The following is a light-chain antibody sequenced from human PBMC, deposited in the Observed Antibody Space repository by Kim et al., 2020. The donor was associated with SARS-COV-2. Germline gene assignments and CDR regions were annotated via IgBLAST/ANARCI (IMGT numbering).Light chain of an antibody. CDR2: QDT. J-gene: IGLJ2*01. CDR3: QAWDTSTVV. CDR1: KGGNKF. Sequence: SVSPTQTASVTCSGDKGGNKFASWYQQKPGQSPILVIHQDTQRPAGIPERFSGSTSGNTATLTITGAQAMDEADYYCQAWDTSTVVFGGGTQLTVL. V-gene: IGLV3-1*01.